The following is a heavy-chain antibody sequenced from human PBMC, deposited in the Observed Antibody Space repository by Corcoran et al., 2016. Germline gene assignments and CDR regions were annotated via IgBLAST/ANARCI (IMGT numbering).Heavy chain of an antibody. CDR2: MNPNSGNT. CDR3: ARGRYCSGGSCYPTVDY. V-gene: IGHV1-8*01. CDR1: GYTFTSYD. Sequence: QVQLVQSGAEVKKPGASVKVSCKASGYTFTSYDINWVRQATGQGLEWMGWMNPNSGNTGYAQKFQGRVTMTRNTSISTAYMELSRLRSEDTAVYYCARGRYCSGGSCYPTVDYWGQGTLVTVSS. D-gene: IGHD2-15*01. J-gene: IGHJ4*02.